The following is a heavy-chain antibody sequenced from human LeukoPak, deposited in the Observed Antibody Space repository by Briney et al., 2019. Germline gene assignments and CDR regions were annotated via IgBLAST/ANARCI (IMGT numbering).Heavy chain of an antibody. CDR1: RFTFSSYS. CDR3: ARERQWELPYAFDI. D-gene: IGHD1-26*01. J-gene: IGHJ3*02. V-gene: IGHV3-21*01. Sequence: GGSLRLSCGASRFTFSSYSMNWVRQAPGKGREWVSSISSSSSYIYYADSVKGRFTISRDNAKNSLYLQMNSLRAEDTAVYYCARERQWELPYAFDIWGQGTMVTVSS. CDR2: ISSSSSYI.